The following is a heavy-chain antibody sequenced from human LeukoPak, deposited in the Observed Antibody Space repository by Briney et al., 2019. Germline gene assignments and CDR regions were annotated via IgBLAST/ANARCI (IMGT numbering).Heavy chain of an antibody. Sequence: GGSLRLSCAASGFTFSDYKMNWVRQAPGKGLEWLSYISRSSSTKYYADSVKGRFTISRDNAKNSLYLQMSSLRDEDTAVYYCAREVATIDLYYFDYWGQGTLVTVSS. D-gene: IGHD5-12*01. CDR3: AREVATIDLYYFDY. V-gene: IGHV3-48*02. CDR2: ISRSSSTK. CDR1: GFTFSDYK. J-gene: IGHJ4*02.